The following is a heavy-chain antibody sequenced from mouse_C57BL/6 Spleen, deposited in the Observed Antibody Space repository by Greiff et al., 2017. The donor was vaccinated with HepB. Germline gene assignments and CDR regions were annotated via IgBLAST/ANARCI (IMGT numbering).Heavy chain of an antibody. V-gene: IGHV1-81*01. CDR1: GYTFTSYG. D-gene: IGHD2-2*01. Sequence: VLLQQSGAELARPGASVKLSCKASGYTFTSYGISWVKQRTGQGLEWIGEIYPRSGNTYYNEKFKGKATLTADKSSSTAYMELRSLTSEDSAVYFCASLYGYDGDWYFDVWGTGTTVTVSS. CDR2: IYPRSGNT. CDR3: ASLYGYDGDWYFDV. J-gene: IGHJ1*03.